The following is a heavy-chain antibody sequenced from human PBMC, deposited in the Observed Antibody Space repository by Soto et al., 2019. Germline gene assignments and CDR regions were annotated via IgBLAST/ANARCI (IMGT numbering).Heavy chain of an antibody. CDR1: GYTFTSYA. CDR2: INTGNGNT. J-gene: IGHJ5*02. Sequence: QVQLVQSGAEVKKPGASVKVSCKASGYTFTSYAMHWVRQAPGQRLEWMGWINTGNGNTKHSQKFQGRATITRDTSTSTAYMERSSLRSEDTAVYYCAREGRYMVRGVMKIGNNWFDAWGQGTLVTVSS. CDR3: AREGRYMVRGVMKIGNNWFDA. V-gene: IGHV1-3*04. D-gene: IGHD3-10*01.